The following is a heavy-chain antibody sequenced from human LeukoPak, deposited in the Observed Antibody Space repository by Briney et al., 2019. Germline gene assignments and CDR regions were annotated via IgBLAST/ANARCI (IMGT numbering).Heavy chain of an antibody. CDR1: GFALSSHW. V-gene: IGHV3-7*03. J-gene: IGHJ6*02. CDR3: ARNNGMDV. Sequence: QAGGSLRLSCAASGFALSSHWMTWVRQVPGRGPEWVANVNRDGSETYYLDSVKGRFTISKDNAKNSLYLQMNSLRAEDTALYHCARNNGMDVWGQGTTVIDSS. CDR2: VNRDGSET.